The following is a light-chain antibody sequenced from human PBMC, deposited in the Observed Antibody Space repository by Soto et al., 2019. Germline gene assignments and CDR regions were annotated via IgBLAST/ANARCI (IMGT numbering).Light chain of an antibody. V-gene: IGKV3-20*01. CDR2: GAS. Sequence: EIVLTQSPGTLSLSPGERATLSCRARQSVSSSYLAWYQQKPGQAPRLLIYGASSRATGIPDRFSGSGSGTDFTLTISRLEPEDFAVYYCQQCGSSPPITVGQGTRLEIK. CDR3: QQCGSSPPIT. CDR1: QSVSSSY. J-gene: IGKJ5*01.